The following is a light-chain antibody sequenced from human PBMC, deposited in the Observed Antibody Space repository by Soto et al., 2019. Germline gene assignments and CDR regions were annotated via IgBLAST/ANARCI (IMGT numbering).Light chain of an antibody. CDR3: AAWDGSLNGYV. V-gene: IGLV1-44*01. Sequence: LTQPPSASGTPGQRVTISCSGSSSNIGSNTVNWYQQLPGTAPKLLIYSNNQRPSGVPDRFSGSKSGTSASLAISGLQSEDEADYYCAAWDGSLNGYVFGTGTKVTVL. CDR1: SSNIGSNT. CDR2: SNN. J-gene: IGLJ1*01.